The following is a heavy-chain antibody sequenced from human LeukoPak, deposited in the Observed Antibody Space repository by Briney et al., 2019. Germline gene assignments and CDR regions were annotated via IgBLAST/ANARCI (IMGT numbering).Heavy chain of an antibody. CDR1: GFTFSGFW. Sequence: GGSLRLSCAVSGFTFSGFWMSWSRQAPGKGLEWVASINSDGSEGYYADVVKGRFTISRDNAKNSLYLQINSLRAEDTAVYYCAKSGSQYEDAFDIWGQGTMVTVSS. J-gene: IGHJ3*02. V-gene: IGHV3-7*03. D-gene: IGHD1-26*01. CDR3: AKSGSQYEDAFDI. CDR2: INSDGSEG.